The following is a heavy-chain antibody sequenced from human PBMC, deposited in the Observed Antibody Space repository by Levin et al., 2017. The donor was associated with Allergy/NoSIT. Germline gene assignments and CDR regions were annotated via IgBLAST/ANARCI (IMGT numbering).Heavy chain of an antibody. J-gene: IGHJ4*02. CDR1: GFSLSTRGMC. Sequence: SGPTLVKPTQTLTLTCTFSGFSLSTRGMCVSWIRQPPGKALEWLALIDWDDDKYSSTSLKTRPTISKDTSKNQVVLTMTNMDPVDTATYYCARKYCSSTSCPHGFDYWGQGTLVTVSS. CDR2: IDWDDDK. V-gene: IGHV2-70*01. CDR3: ARKYCSSTSCPHGFDY. D-gene: IGHD2-2*01.